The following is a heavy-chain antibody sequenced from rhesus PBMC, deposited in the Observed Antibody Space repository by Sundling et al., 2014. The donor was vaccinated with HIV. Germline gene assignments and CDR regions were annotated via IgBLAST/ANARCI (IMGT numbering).Heavy chain of an antibody. D-gene: IGHD1-1-1*01. CDR2: INTGGGTT. J-gene: IGHJ4*01. Sequence: EVQLVESGGGLAKPGGSLRLSCAASGFTFSTYYMSWVRQAPGKGLEWVSAINTGGGTTYYADSVKGRFTISRDNSKNTLSLQMNSLRAEDTAVYFCARSNSWNYPFDYWGQGVLVTVSS. CDR1: GFTFSTYY. V-gene: IGHV3S42*01. CDR3: ARSNSWNYPFDY.